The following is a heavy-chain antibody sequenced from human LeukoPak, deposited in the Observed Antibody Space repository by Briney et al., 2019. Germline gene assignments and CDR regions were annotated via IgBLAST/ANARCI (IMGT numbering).Heavy chain of an antibody. V-gene: IGHV3-48*04. J-gene: IGHJ4*02. CDR2: ISSGSRTI. Sequence: GGSLRLSCAASGFTFGSYSMNWVRQAPGKGLEWVSYISSGSRTIYYADSVKGRFTISRDNAKNSLYLQMNSLRAEDTAVYYCARGQPNRYYFPFDYWGQGTLVTVSS. CDR1: GFTFGSYS. CDR3: ARGQPNRYYFPFDY. D-gene: IGHD2/OR15-2a*01.